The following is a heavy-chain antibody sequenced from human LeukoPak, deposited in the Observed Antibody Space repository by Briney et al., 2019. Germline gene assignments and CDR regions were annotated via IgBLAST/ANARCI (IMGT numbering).Heavy chain of an antibody. J-gene: IGHJ4*02. V-gene: IGHV3-23*01. D-gene: IGHD5-18*01. CDR1: GFTFSSYA. Sequence: GGCLRLSCAASGFTFSSYAMSWVRQAPGKGLEWVSAVSGRGGSTYYADSVKGRSTISRHSSKNTLYLQMNNPRAEDTAVYYCAKNSGFSYGYYFDYWGQGTLVTVSS. CDR2: VSGRGGST. CDR3: AKNSGFSYGYYFDY.